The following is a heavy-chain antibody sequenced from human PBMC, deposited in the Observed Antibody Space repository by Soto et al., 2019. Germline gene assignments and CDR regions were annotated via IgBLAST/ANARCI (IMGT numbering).Heavy chain of an antibody. CDR1: GFTFSSYS. CDR3: ARGGGVAYYYYGLDV. CDR2: ISSSSSYI. Sequence: PGGSLRLSCAASGFTFSSYSMNWVRQAPGKGLEWVSSISSSSSYIYYADSVKGRFTISRDNAKNSLYLQMNSLRAEDTAVYYCARGGGVAYYYYGLDVWGQGTTVPVSS. J-gene: IGHJ6*02. V-gene: IGHV3-21*01. D-gene: IGHD3-10*01.